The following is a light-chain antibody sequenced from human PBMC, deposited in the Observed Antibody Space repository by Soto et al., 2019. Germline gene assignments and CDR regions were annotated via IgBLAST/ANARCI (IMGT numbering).Light chain of an antibody. Sequence: QSALTQPASVSGSPGQSITISCTGTTSDVGAYNYVSWYQHLPGKAPKLMIYDVGTRPSGVSHRFSGSKSGNTASLTISGLQSEDEADYYCSSYTSINTLVFGGGTKLTVL. J-gene: IGLJ3*02. CDR1: TSDVGAYNY. V-gene: IGLV2-14*03. CDR2: DVG. CDR3: SSYTSINTLV.